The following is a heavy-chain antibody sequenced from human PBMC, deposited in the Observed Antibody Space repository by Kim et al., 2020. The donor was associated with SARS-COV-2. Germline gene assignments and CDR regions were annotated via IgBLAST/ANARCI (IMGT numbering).Heavy chain of an antibody. V-gene: IGHV3-21*01. CDR2: ISSSSSYI. D-gene: IGHD6-19*01. CDR1: GFTFSSYS. Sequence: GGSLRLSCAASGFTFSSYSMNWVRQAPGKGLEWVSSISSSSSYIYYADSVKGRFTISRDNAKNSLYLQMNSLRAEDTAVYYCARDHGSGWHIYYFDYWGQGTLVTVSS. CDR3: ARDHGSGWHIYYFDY. J-gene: IGHJ4*02.